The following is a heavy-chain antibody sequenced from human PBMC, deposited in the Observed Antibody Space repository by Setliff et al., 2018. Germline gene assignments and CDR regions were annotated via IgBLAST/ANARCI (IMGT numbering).Heavy chain of an antibody. V-gene: IGHV1-69*13. J-gene: IGHJ4*02. CDR1: RGTFSNYA. CDR3: ASSRDYNFWSGYYSPLDY. CDR2: TTPIFTTA. D-gene: IGHD3-3*01. Sequence: SVKVSCKTSRGTFSNYAISWVRQAPGQGLEWMGGTTPIFTTANYAQKFQGRVTITADESTSTAYMELSSLKSEDTAVYYCASSRDYNFWSGYYSPLDYWGQGTLVTVSS.